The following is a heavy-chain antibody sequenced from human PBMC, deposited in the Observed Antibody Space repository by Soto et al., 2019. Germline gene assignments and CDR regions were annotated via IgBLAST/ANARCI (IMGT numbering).Heavy chain of an antibody. CDR3: ARGYDSSAEGHFDY. V-gene: IGHV1-69*13. J-gene: IGHJ4*02. CDR2: IIPIFGTA. CDR1: GGTFSSYA. D-gene: IGHD3-22*01. Sequence: GASVKVSCKASGGTFSSYAISWVRQDPGQGLEWMGGIIPIFGTANYAQKFQGRVTITADESTSTAYMELSSLRSEDTAVYYCARGYDSSAEGHFDYWGQGTLVTVSS.